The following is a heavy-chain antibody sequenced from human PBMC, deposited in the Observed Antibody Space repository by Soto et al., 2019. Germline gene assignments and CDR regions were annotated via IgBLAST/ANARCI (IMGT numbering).Heavy chain of an antibody. D-gene: IGHD3-16*01. CDR2: ISSTGTST. CDR1: GFTFNTFS. J-gene: IGHJ4*02. Sequence: EVQLLESGGNLVQPGGSLRLSCAASGFTFNTFSMSWVRQTPGKGLEWVASISSTGTSTFYTDSVRGRFTMSRDTSKNTLYLQMDNLRGEDTAVYYCVKGGLGSSHGTVDNWGQGTLDTVSS. CDR3: VKGGLGSSHGTVDN. V-gene: IGHV3-23*01.